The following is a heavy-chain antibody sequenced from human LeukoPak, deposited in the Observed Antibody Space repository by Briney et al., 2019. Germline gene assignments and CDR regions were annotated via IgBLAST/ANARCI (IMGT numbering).Heavy chain of an antibody. J-gene: IGHJ4*02. V-gene: IGHV1-2*02. CDR2: INPDSGFT. D-gene: IGHD3-16*01. CDR3: APTAEAYTSWWKV. CDR1: GYKFTDDY. Sequence: AASVKVSCKASGYKFTDDYMHWVRQAPGQWLEFMGWINPDSGFTNYAQKFKGRVTMTRDTSISTAYLEVRSLTSDDTAVYYCAPTAEAYTSWWKVWGQGTLVTVSS.